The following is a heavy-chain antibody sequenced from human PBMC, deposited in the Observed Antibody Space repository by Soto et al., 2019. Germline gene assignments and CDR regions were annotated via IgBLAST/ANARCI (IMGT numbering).Heavy chain of an antibody. V-gene: IGHV4-34*01. CDR3: ARAVQPDYCYCGMDV. CDR1: GGSFSGYY. D-gene: IGHD5-18*01. Sequence: QVQLQQWGAGLLKPSETLSLTCAVYGGSFSGYYWSWIRQPPGKGLEWIGEINHSGSTNYNPSLKGRVTISVDTSKNQFSLKLSSVTAADTAVYYCARAVQPDYCYCGMDVWGQGTTVTVSS. J-gene: IGHJ6*02. CDR2: INHSGST.